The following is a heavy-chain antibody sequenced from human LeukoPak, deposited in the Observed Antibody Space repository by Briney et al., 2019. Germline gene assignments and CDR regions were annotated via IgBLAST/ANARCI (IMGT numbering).Heavy chain of an antibody. CDR3: ARAAFRYSSSWTLFDY. V-gene: IGHV4-59*01. J-gene: IGHJ4*02. CDR1: GGSMSSYY. CDR2: IYYSGST. Sequence: SETLSLTCTVSGGSMSSYYWSWIRQPPGKGLEWIAYIYYSGSTNYNPSLKSRATISVDTSKNQFSLKLTSVTAADTAVYYCARAAFRYSSSWTLFDYWGQGTLVTVSS. D-gene: IGHD6-13*01.